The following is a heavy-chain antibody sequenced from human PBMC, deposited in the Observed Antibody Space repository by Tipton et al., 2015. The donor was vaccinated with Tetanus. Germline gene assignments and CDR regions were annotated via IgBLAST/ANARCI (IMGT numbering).Heavy chain of an antibody. CDR2: ISYEGSNA. CDR1: GFTFSKYV. D-gene: IGHD3-10*01. CDR3: ARDISRNEGTGTFGR. Sequence: SLRLSCVASGFTFSKYVFHWVRQAPGKGLEWVAAISYEGSNAYYGESVKGRLTISRDNSKKTLYLEVNSLRTEDTAVYYCARDISRNEGTGTFGRWGQGTLVTVSS. J-gene: IGHJ4*02. V-gene: IGHV3-30-3*01.